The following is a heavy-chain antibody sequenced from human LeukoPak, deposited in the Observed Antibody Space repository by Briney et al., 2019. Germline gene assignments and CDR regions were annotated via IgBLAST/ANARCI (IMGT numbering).Heavy chain of an antibody. CDR1: GYSFTKYW. Sequence: GESPKISWKAYGYSFTKYWVAWVRPMPGKGLEWMGSIYPGDSDTRYSPSFQGHVTISADKSISAAYLQWSSLKASDTAMYYCARSDGNVYWFDPWGQGTLVIVSS. CDR2: IYPGDSDT. D-gene: IGHD3-10*02. CDR3: ARSDGNVYWFDP. J-gene: IGHJ5*02. V-gene: IGHV5-51*01.